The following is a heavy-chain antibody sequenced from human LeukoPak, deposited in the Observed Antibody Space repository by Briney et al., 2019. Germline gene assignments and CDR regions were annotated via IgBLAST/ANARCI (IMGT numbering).Heavy chain of an antibody. V-gene: IGHV4-30-4*08. CDR3: ARDHDREGFCFDY. J-gene: IGHJ4*02. CDR1: GGSTSSGDYY. Sequence: SETLSLACTVSGGSTSSGDYYWSWIRQHPGTGLEWIGYIYYSGSTYYNPSLKSRLTISIDTSKNQFSLKLSSVTAADTAVYYCARDHDREGFCFDYWGQGTLVTVSS. CDR2: IYYSGST. D-gene: IGHD1-1*01.